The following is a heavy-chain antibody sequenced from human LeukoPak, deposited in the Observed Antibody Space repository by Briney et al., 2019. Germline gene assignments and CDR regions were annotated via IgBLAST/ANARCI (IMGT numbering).Heavy chain of an antibody. CDR1: GGTFSSYA. D-gene: IGHD1-26*01. Sequence: SVKVSCEASGGTFSSYAISWVRQAPGQGLEWMGGIIPIFGTANYAQKFQGRVTITAGESTSTAYMELSSLRSEDTAVYYCARRYSGSYSFFDYWGQGTLVTVSS. CDR2: IIPIFGTA. CDR3: ARRYSGSYSFFDY. V-gene: IGHV1-69*13. J-gene: IGHJ4*02.